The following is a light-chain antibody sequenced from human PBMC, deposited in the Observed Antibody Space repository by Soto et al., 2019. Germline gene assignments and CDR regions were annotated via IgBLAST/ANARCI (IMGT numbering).Light chain of an antibody. CDR1: QSVSTN. CDR3: QQYNNWPPWT. Sequence: MVVTQSPATLSVSPGERATLSCRASQSVSTNLAWYQQKPGQAPRLLIYGASTRATGIPARFSGSGSGTDFTLTISSLQSEDFAADYYQQYNNWPPWTFGQGTKVDIK. J-gene: IGKJ1*01. V-gene: IGKV3-15*01. CDR2: GAS.